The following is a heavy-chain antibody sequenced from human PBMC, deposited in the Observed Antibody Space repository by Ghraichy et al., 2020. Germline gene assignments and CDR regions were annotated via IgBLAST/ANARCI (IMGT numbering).Heavy chain of an antibody. CDR3: ARDLKTAMAPPSYYYYYYMDV. CDR1: GFTFSSYS. J-gene: IGHJ6*03. V-gene: IGHV3-21*01. D-gene: IGHD5-18*01. CDR2: ISSSSSYI. Sequence: GGSLRLSCAASGFTFSSYSMNWVRQAPGKGLEWVSSISSSSSYIYYADSVKGRFTISRDNAKNSLYLQMNSLRAEDTAVYYCARDLKTAMAPPSYYYYYYMDVWGKGTTVTVSS.